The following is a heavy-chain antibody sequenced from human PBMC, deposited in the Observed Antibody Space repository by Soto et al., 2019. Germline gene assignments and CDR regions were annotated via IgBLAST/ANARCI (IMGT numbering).Heavy chain of an antibody. J-gene: IGHJ4*02. Sequence: EVQLLESGGGLVQPWGSLRLSCAASGFTFSSYAMSWVRQAPGKGLEWVSAISGSGGSTYYADSVKGRFTISRDNSKNTLYLQMNSLRAEDTAVYYGAKDGVQLERGGYWGQGTLVTVSS. V-gene: IGHV3-23*01. CDR3: AKDGVQLERGGY. CDR1: GFTFSSYA. D-gene: IGHD1-1*01. CDR2: ISGSGGST.